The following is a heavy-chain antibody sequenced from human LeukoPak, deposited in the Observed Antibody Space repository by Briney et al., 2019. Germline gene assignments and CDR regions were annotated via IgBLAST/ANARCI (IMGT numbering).Heavy chain of an antibody. J-gene: IGHJ4*02. CDR1: GGSISSGGYS. Sequence: PSETLSLTCAVSGGSISSGGYSWSWIRQHPGKGLEWIGHVYYSGSTSYNPSLKSRVAMSIDPSKNQFSLNLTSVIAADTAVYFCARDGATGVFEYWGQGILVAVSS. V-gene: IGHV4-31*11. CDR2: VYYSGST. CDR3: ARDGATGVFEY. D-gene: IGHD4/OR15-4a*01.